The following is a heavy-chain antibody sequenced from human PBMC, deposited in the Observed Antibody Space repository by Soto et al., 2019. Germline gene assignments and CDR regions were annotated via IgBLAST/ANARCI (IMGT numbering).Heavy chain of an antibody. V-gene: IGHV5-10-1*01. CDR3: ASNGRNYYGMDV. CDR2: IDPSDSYT. CDR1: GYSFTSYC. J-gene: IGHJ6*02. Sequence: GESLKISCQGSGYSFTSYCINWVRQMPGKGLEWMGRIDPSDSYTNYNPSFQGHVTISADKSISTAYLQSSSLKASDTAMYYCASNGRNYYGMDVWGQGTTVTVSS.